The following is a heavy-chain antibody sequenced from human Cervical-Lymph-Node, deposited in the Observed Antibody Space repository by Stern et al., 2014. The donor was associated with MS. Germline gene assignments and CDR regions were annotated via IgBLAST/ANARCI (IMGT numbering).Heavy chain of an antibody. J-gene: IGHJ4*02. CDR1: GFSLSTSGMG. CDR3: ARQYYYGSGSTSFDY. CDR2: IYWDDEK. V-gene: IGHV2-5*02. Sequence: QITLKESGPTLVKPTQTLTLTCAVSGFSLSTSGMGVGWIRQPPGTALAWLALIYWDDEKRNSPSLKSRLAITKDASKDQVVLIMTNMDAVDTATYYCARQYYYGSGSTSFDYWGQGTLVTVSS. D-gene: IGHD3-10*01.